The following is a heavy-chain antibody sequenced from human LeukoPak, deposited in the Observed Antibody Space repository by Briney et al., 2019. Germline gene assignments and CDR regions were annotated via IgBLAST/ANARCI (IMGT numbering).Heavy chain of an antibody. J-gene: IGHJ4*02. CDR3: TRRGGNYDF. V-gene: IGHV3-73*01. D-gene: IGHD2/OR15-2a*01. CDR1: GFTFSSYS. Sequence: GGSLRLSCGASGFTFSSYSMNWVRQASGKGPEWIGLIRSQTNNHATIYAASVKGRFTISRDDSKNTAFLQMNSLKVEDAAVYYCTRRGGNYDFWGQGTLVTVSS. CDR2: IRSQTNNHAT.